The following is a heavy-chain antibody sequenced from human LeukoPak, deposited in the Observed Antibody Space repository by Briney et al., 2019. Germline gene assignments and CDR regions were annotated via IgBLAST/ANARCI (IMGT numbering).Heavy chain of an antibody. J-gene: IGHJ5*02. Sequence: SETLSLTCAVYSGSLSGHFWSWIRQPPGKGLEWIGEVSHTGDTNYNPSLKRRATVSVDTSKNQFSLKLTSVTAADTSVYYCARNFDLWGQGTLVTVSS. CDR2: VSHTGDT. CDR1: SGSLSGHF. CDR3: ARNFDL. V-gene: IGHV4-34*01.